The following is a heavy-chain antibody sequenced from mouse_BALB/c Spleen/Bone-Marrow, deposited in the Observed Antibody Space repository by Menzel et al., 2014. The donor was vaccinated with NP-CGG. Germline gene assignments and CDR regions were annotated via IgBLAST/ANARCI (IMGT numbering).Heavy chain of an antibody. CDR2: ISDGGSYT. Sequence: EVQLVESGGGLVKPGGSLKLSCAASGFTFSDYYMYWVRPTPEKRLEWVATISDGGSYTYYPDSVKGRFTISRDNAKNNLYLQMSSLKSEDTAMYYCAGVVTTATLYWYFDVWGAGTTVTVSS. J-gene: IGHJ1*01. CDR1: GFTFSDYY. V-gene: IGHV5-4*02. CDR3: AGVVTTATLYWYFDV. D-gene: IGHD1-2*01.